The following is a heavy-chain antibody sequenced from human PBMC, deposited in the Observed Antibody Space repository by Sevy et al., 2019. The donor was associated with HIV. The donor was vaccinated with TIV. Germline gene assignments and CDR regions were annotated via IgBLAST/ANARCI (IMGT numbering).Heavy chain of an antibody. CDR2: ISSSSSTI. CDR3: AREMNSYGPSPTNYMDV. D-gene: IGHD5-18*01. J-gene: IGHJ6*03. V-gene: IGHV3-48*02. CDR1: GFTFSSYS. Sequence: GGSLRLSCAASGFTFSSYSMNWVRQAPGKGLEWVSYISSSSSTIYYADSVKGRFTISRDNAKNSLYLKMNSLRDEDTAVYYCAREMNSYGPSPTNYMDVWGKGTTVTVSS.